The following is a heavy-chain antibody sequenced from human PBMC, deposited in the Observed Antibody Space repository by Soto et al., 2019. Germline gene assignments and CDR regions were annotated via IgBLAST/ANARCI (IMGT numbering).Heavy chain of an antibody. Sequence: LKISCAASGFTFSSYAMSWVRQAPGKGLEWVSVISGSGGSTHYADSVKGRSTISRDNSKNTLHLQVNSLRGEDTAVYYCAKEADISGYYPDYWGQGTQVTVSS. J-gene: IGHJ4*02. CDR2: ISGSGGST. CDR1: GFTFSSYA. V-gene: IGHV3-23*01. CDR3: AKEADISGYYPDY. D-gene: IGHD3-22*01.